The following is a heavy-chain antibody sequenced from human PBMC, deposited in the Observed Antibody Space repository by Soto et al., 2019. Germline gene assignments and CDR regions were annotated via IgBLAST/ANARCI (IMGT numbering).Heavy chain of an antibody. J-gene: IGHJ4*02. Sequence: GGSLRLSCVASGFSFSGYAMSWVRQAPGKGLVWASSMTATGVSIYYADSVRGRFTISRDNSKNTLYLQMSSLRAEDTARYYCAKDSIPYSSSYDLDHWGRGALVPVSS. CDR3: AKDSIPYSSSYDLDH. V-gene: IGHV3-23*01. CDR2: MTATGVSI. D-gene: IGHD6-6*01. CDR1: GFSFSGYA.